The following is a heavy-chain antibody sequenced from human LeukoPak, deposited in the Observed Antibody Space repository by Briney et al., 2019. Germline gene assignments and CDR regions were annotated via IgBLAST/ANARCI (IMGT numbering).Heavy chain of an antibody. CDR3: ARDKYSSGWSDAFDI. J-gene: IGHJ3*02. CDR2: INWNGGST. Sequence: GGSLRLSCAASGFTFDDYGMGWVRQAPGKGLEWVSGINWNGGSTGYADSVKGRFTISRDNAKNSLYLQMNSLRAEDTALYYCARDKYSSGWSDAFDIWGQGTMVTVSS. CDR1: GFTFDDYG. V-gene: IGHV3-20*04. D-gene: IGHD6-19*01.